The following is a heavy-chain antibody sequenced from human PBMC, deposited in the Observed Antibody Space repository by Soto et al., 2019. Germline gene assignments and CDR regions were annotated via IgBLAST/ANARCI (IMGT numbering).Heavy chain of an antibody. Sequence: GGSLRLSCAASGFTFSSYAMSWVRQAPGKGLEWVSAISGSGGSTYYADSVKGRFTISRDNSKNTLYLQMNSLRAEDTAVYYCAKDFDLGGWQQLVPIQDFDYWGQGTLVTVSS. V-gene: IGHV3-23*01. CDR1: GFTFSSYA. J-gene: IGHJ4*02. CDR2: ISGSGGST. CDR3: AKDFDLGGWQQLVPIQDFDY. D-gene: IGHD6-13*01.